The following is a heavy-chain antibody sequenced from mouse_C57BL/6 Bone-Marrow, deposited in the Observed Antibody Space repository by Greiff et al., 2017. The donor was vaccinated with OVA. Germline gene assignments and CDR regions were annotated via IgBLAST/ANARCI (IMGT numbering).Heavy chain of an antibody. D-gene: IGHD1-1*01. CDR1: GFNIKDYY. J-gene: IGHJ2*01. V-gene: IGHV1-55*01. CDR3: AYYGSSPYYFDY. Sequence: QVQLQQSGAELVKPGASVKLSCTASGFNIKDYYMHWVKQRTEQGLEWIGDIYPGSGSTNYNEKFKSKATLTVDTSSSTAYMQLSSLTSEDSAVYYCAYYGSSPYYFDYWGQGTTLTVSS. CDR2: IYPGSGST.